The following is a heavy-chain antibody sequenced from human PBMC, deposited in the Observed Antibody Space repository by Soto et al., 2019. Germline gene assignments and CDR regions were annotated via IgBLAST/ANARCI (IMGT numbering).Heavy chain of an antibody. CDR2: ISYDGSNK. J-gene: IGHJ4*02. D-gene: IGHD4-17*01. Sequence: GGSLRLSCAASGFTFSSYGMHWVRQAPGKGLEWVAVISYDGSNKYYADSVKGRFTISRDNSKNTLYLQMNSLRAEDTAVYYCAKVAEAGQTTVVMVDYWGQGTLVTVSS. V-gene: IGHV3-30*18. CDR3: AKVAEAGQTTVVMVDY. CDR1: GFTFSSYG.